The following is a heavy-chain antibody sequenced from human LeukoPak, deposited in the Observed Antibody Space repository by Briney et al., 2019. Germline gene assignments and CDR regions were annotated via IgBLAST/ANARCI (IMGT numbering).Heavy chain of an antibody. V-gene: IGHV3-30*02. D-gene: IGHD1-1*01. CDR2: IRYDGSNK. J-gene: IGHJ4*02. CDR1: GFTFSTYG. CDR3: AKDKDPWKSTSISDFDY. Sequence: PGGSLRLSCAASGFTFSTYGMHWVRQAPGKGLEWVAFIRYDGSNKYYADSVKGRFTISRGNSKNTLYLQMTSLRAEDTAVYFCAKDKDPWKSTSISDFDYWGQGTLVTVSS.